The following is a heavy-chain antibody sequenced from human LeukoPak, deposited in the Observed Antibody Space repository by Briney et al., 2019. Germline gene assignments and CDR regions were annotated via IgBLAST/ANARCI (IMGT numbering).Heavy chain of an antibody. Sequence: GASVKVSCKAPGYTFTSYAMNWVRQAPGQGLEWMGWINTNTGNPTYAQGFTGRFVFSLDTSVSTAYLQISSLKAEDTAVYYCARYGYCSSTSCYGLYYYGMDVWGQGTTVTVSS. CDR3: ARYGYCSSTSCYGLYYYGMDV. CDR1: GYTFTSYA. CDR2: INTNTGNP. J-gene: IGHJ6*02. D-gene: IGHD2-2*01. V-gene: IGHV7-4-1*02.